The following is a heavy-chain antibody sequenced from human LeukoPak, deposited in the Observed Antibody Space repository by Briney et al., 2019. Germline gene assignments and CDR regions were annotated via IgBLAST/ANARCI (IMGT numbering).Heavy chain of an antibody. J-gene: IGHJ5*02. D-gene: IGHD2-2*01. CDR2: INPNSGGT. Sequence: ASVKVSRKASGYTFTGYYMHWVRQAPGQGLEWMGWINPNSGGTNYAQKFQGRVTMTRDTSISTAYMELSRLRSDDTAVHYCARGVGGYCSSTSCYWDWFDPWGQGTLVTVSS. CDR3: ARGVGGYCSSTSCYWDWFDP. V-gene: IGHV1-2*02. CDR1: GYTFTGYY.